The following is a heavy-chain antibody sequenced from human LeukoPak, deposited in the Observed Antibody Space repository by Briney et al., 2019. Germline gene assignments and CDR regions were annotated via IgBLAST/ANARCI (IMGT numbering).Heavy chain of an antibody. CDR3: VIWGDYDVLTGYYVPDY. J-gene: IGHJ4*02. D-gene: IGHD3-9*01. V-gene: IGHV3-23*01. CDR2: ITRSGTNR. CDR1: GFTFSNYA. Sequence: QPGASLRLSCVASGFTFSNYAMSWVRQAPGKGLEWVSAITRSGTNRYYADSLKGRFTTSRDNSKNTVFLQMNSLRHEDTAIYYCVIWGDYDVLTGYYVPDYWGQGTLVTVAS.